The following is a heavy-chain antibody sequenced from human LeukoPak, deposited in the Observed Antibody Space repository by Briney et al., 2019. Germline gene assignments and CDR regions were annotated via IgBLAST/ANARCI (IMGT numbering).Heavy chain of an antibody. CDR1: GYTFTSYG. CDR3: AIELEINRFDP. Sequence: ASVKVSCKASGYTFTSYGISWVRQAPGQGLEWVGWISAYNGNTNYAQKLQGRVTMTTDTSTSTAYMELRSLRSDDTAVYYCAIELEINRFDPWGQGTLVTVSP. V-gene: IGHV1-18*01. D-gene: IGHD1-1*01. CDR2: ISAYNGNT. J-gene: IGHJ5*02.